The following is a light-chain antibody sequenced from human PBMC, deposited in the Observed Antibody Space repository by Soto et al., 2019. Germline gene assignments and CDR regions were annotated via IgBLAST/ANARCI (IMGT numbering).Light chain of an antibody. J-gene: IGLJ3*02. V-gene: IGLV1-40*01. CDR3: QSYDSSLSGSWV. CDR1: SSNIGAGYD. CDR2: GNN. Sequence: QSVLTQPPSVSGAPGQRVTISCTGSSSNIGAGYDVHWYQQLPGTAPKLLIYGNNNRPSGVPDRFSGSKSGTSASLAITGLQAGDEAGYYCQSYDSSLSGSWVFGGGTKLTVL.